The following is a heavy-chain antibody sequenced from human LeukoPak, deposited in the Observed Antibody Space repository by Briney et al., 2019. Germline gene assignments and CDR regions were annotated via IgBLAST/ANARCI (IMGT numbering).Heavy chain of an antibody. CDR3: ARYRNLYYDSSGYYPPDY. D-gene: IGHD3-22*01. CDR2: IYPGDSDT. J-gene: IGHJ4*02. CDR1: GYSFTSYW. Sequence: GESLQISCHGSGYSFTSYWIGWVRQMPGKGLEWMGIIYPGDSDTRYSPSFQGQVTISADKSISTAYLQWSSLKASDTAMYYCARYRNLYYDSSGYYPPDYWGQGTLVTVSS. V-gene: IGHV5-51*01.